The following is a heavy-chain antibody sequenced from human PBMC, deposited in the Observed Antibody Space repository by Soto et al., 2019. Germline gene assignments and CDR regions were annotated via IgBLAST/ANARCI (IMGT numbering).Heavy chain of an antibody. CDR2: IWYDGSNK. D-gene: IGHD3-22*01. Sequence: GGSLRLSCAASGFTFSSYGMHWVRQAPGKGLEWVAVIWYDGSNKYYADSVKGRFTISRDNSKNTLYLQMNSLRAEDTAVYYCARDYYTAMDAFDIWGQGTMVTVSS. V-gene: IGHV3-33*01. CDR1: GFTFSSYG. J-gene: IGHJ3*02. CDR3: ARDYYTAMDAFDI.